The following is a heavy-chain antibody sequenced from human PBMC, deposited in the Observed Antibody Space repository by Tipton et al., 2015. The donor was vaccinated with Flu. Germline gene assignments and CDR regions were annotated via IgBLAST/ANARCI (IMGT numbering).Heavy chain of an antibody. J-gene: IGHJ4*02. CDR1: GGSISSGGYY. CDR2: IYYSGST. V-gene: IGHV4-31*02. Sequence: CTVSGGSISSGGYYWSWIRQHPGKGLEWIGYIYYSGSTYYNPSLKSRVTISVDTSKNQFSLKLSSVTAADTAVYYCARDLRMGFGEESIWGQGTLVTVSS. D-gene: IGHD3-10*01. CDR3: ARDLRMGFGEESI.